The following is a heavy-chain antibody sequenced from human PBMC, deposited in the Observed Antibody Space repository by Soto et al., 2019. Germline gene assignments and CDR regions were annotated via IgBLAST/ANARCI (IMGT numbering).Heavy chain of an antibody. CDR1: GFTFSSFW. CDR2: INTDGSSS. J-gene: IGHJ4*02. V-gene: IGHV3-74*01. Sequence: EVQLVESGGGLVQPGGSLRLSCAVSGFTFSSFWMHWVRQAPGEGLVWVSRINTDGSSSSYADSVKGRFTISRDNDKNTLYLQMTSLRVEDTAMYYCAKRGVDTFGLSYWGQGTLVTVSS. D-gene: IGHD3-10*01. CDR3: AKRGVDTFGLSY.